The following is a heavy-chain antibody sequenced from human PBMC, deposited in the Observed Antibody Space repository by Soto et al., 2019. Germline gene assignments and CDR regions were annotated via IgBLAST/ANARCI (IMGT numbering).Heavy chain of an antibody. CDR2: IYYSGST. V-gene: IGHV4-59*01. Sequence: PSETLFLTCTVSGGSISSYYWSWIRQPPGKGLEWIGYIYYSGSTNYNPSLKSRVTISVDTSKNQFSLKLSSVTAADTAVYYCARFGITMVRGVTGWFDPWGQGTLVTVSS. CDR1: GGSISSYY. CDR3: ARFGITMVRGVTGWFDP. D-gene: IGHD3-10*01. J-gene: IGHJ5*02.